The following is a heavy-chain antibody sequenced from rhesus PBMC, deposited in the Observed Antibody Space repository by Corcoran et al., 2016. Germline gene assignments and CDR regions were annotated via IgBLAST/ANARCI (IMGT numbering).Heavy chain of an antibody. J-gene: IGHJ3*01. D-gene: IGHD5-24*01. CDR1: GFSFSSFG. CDR3: ARGYSGFSYAFDF. CDR2: ISNDESDN. V-gene: IGHV3-54*02. Sequence: EVQLVESGGGLVQPGGSLRLFCGASGFSFSSFGVHWVRQATGKGLEWVAFISNDESDNYSADSIEDRFTISSVNSKNIVYLQMNHLKLEDTAVYYCARGYSGFSYAFDFWGQGLRVTVSS.